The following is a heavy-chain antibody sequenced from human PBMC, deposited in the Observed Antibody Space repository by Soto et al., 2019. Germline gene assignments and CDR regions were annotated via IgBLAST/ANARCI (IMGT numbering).Heavy chain of an antibody. CDR2: ISGSGDTT. CDR3: AKISFNSGWLPDS. D-gene: IGHD6-19*01. V-gene: IGHV3-23*01. Sequence: GGFLRLSCAASGFTFSSYAMSWVRQAPGKGLEWVSAISGSGDTTYYADSVKGRFTISRDNSKNTLYLQVYSLRAEDTAVYYCAKISFNSGWLPDSWGQGTPVTAPQ. CDR1: GFTFSSYA. J-gene: IGHJ4*02.